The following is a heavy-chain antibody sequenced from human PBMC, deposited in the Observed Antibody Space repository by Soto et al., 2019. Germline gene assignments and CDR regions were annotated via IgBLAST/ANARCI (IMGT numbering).Heavy chain of an antibody. CDR2: IYPDDSDT. V-gene: IGHV5-51*01. CDR3: ATRVQDPGKYYYGMDV. CDR1: GFNFPTFW. J-gene: IGHJ6*02. D-gene: IGHD6-13*01. Sequence: GESLKISCKHSGFNFPTFWIAWVRQMPGKGLEWMGTIYPDDSDTRYSPSFQGQVTISADKSIQTAYLQWGSLKASDSALYYCATRVQDPGKYYYGMDVWGQGTTVTVSS.